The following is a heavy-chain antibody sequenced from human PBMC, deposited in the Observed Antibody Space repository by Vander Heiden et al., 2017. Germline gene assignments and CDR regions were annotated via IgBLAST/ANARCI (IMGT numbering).Heavy chain of an antibody. D-gene: IGHD3-10*01. Sequence: VQLVQSGAEVKKPGASVKVSCKASGYTFTSYGISWVRQAPGQGLEWMGWISAHNGNTNYAQKLQGRVTMTTDTSTSTAYMELRSLRSDDTAVYYCARDVPMVRGVNPYYYYGMDVWGQGTTVTVSS. J-gene: IGHJ6*02. CDR2: ISAHNGNT. V-gene: IGHV1-18*01. CDR1: GYTFTSYG. CDR3: ARDVPMVRGVNPYYYYGMDV.